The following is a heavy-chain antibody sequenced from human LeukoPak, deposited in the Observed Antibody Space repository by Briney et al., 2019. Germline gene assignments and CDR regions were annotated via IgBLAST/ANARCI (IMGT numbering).Heavy chain of an antibody. Sequence: GGSLRLSCAASGFTFSSYGMHWVRQAPGKGLEWVAFIRYDGSNKYYADSVKGRFTISRDNSKNTLYLQMNSLRAEDTAVYYCAKDMYYDFWSGYPDYWGQGTLVTVSS. V-gene: IGHV3-30*02. D-gene: IGHD3-3*01. CDR2: IRYDGSNK. J-gene: IGHJ4*02. CDR1: GFTFSSYG. CDR3: AKDMYYDFWSGYPDY.